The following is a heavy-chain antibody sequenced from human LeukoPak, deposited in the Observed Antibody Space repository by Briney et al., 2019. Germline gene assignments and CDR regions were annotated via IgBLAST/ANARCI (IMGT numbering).Heavy chain of an antibody. CDR2: ISYDGSNK. J-gene: IGHJ4*02. Sequence: GRSLRLPCAASGFTFSSYGMHWVRQAPGKGLEWVAVISYDGSNKYYADSVKGRFTISRDNSKNTLYLQMNSLRVEDTAVYYCAKDASVWSSGPTDYWGQGTLVTVSS. D-gene: IGHD6-19*01. CDR3: AKDASVWSSGPTDY. V-gene: IGHV3-30*18. CDR1: GFTFSSYG.